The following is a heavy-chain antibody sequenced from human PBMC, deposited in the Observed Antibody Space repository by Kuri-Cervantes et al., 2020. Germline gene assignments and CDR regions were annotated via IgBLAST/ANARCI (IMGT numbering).Heavy chain of an antibody. CDR1: GGSFSSYA. CDR2: IIPIFGTA. D-gene: IGHD3-22*01. V-gene: IGHV1-69*13. J-gene: IGHJ4*02. Sequence: SAKDSCKASGGSFSSYAISWVRQAPGQGREWMGGIIPIFGTANYAQKFQGRVTITADESTSTAYMELSSLRSEDTAVYYCARNYYDSSGYYYEVWDYWGQGTLVTVSS. CDR3: ARNYYDSSGYYYEVWDY.